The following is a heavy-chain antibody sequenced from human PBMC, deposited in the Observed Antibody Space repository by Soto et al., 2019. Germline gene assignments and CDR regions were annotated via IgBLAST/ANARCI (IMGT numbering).Heavy chain of an antibody. CDR3: ARDHSSSWYPISYYFDY. Sequence: GASVKVSCKASGHTFTSYYMHWVRQAPGQGLEWMGKINPSGGSTSYAQKFQGRVTMTRDMSTSTVYMELSSLRSEDTAVYYCARDHSSSWYPISYYFDYWGQGTLVTVSS. J-gene: IGHJ4*02. CDR2: INPSGGST. D-gene: IGHD6-13*01. V-gene: IGHV1-46*01. CDR1: GHTFTSYY.